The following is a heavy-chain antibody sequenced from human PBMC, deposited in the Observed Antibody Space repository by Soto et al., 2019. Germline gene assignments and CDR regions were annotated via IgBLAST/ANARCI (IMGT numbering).Heavy chain of an antibody. CDR1: GFTFSSYS. CDR2: ISSTTNYI. Sequence: PGGSLRLSCAASGFTFSSYSMNWVRQVPGKGLEWVSSISSTTNYIYYGDSMKGRFTISRDNAKNSLYLEMNSLRAEDTAVYYCARESEDLTSNFDYWGQGTLVTVSS. CDR3: ARESEDLTSNFDY. V-gene: IGHV3-21*06. J-gene: IGHJ4*02.